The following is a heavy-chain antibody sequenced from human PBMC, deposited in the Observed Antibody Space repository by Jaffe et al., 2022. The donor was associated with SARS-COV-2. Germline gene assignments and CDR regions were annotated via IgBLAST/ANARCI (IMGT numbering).Heavy chain of an antibody. CDR1: GFPFGDYA. D-gene: IGHD4-17*01. V-gene: IGHV3-49*03. Sequence: EVQLVESGGGLVQPGRSLRLSCSASGFPFGDYAITWFRQAPGKGLEWVGFIRSKLYGGTMEYAASVKGRFTVSRDESKSIAYLEMNSLKTEDTAVYYCTRDARSVYGDSRLFDYWGQGTLVTVSS. CDR3: TRDARSVYGDSRLFDY. CDR2: IRSKLYGGTM. J-gene: IGHJ4*02.